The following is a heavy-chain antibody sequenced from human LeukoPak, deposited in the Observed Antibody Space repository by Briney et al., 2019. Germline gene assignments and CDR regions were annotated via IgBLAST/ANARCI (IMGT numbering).Heavy chain of an antibody. CDR2: INPSGGST. CDR3: ARVWAYYYDSSGYYYNWFDP. V-gene: IGHV1-46*02. Sequence: ASVKVSCKASGYTFNTYHMHWVRQAPGQGLEWMGIINPSGGSTAYAQKFEGRVTMTRDTSISTAYMELSSLRSDDAAVYYCARVWAYYYDSSGYYYNWFDPWGQGTLVTVSS. J-gene: IGHJ5*02. CDR1: GYTFNTYH. D-gene: IGHD3-22*01.